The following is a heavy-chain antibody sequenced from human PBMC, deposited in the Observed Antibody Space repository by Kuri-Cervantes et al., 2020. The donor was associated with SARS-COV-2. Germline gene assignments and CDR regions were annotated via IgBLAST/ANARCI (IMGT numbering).Heavy chain of an antibody. Sequence: TLTPTWTPSGGSISSGSHNGSGIRQPAGKGRGWIGRIYTSGSTNYNPSLKGRVTISVDTSKNQFSLKLSSVTAADTAVYYCARDLAYDSSGYDFDYWGQGTLVTVSS. D-gene: IGHD3-22*01. J-gene: IGHJ4*02. CDR1: GGSISSGSHN. CDR2: IYTSGST. CDR3: ARDLAYDSSGYDFDY. V-gene: IGHV4-61*02.